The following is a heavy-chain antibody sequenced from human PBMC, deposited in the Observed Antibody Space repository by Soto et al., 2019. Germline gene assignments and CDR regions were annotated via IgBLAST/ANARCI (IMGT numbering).Heavy chain of an antibody. D-gene: IGHD2-2*02. CDR1: VCTFITYS. Sequence: PWWSLRLSFASSVCTFITYSMNWFRQAPGKGLEGVSSISTSSSYIYYGDSVKGRFTTSRDQATTSLYLQMRSLRAHDPAVYSCARVLPCSSPSCYTDYYYAMDVCGQGPTVTVSS. J-gene: IGHJ6*02. CDR3: ARVLPCSSPSCYTDYYYAMDV. CDR2: ISTSSSYI. V-gene: IGHV3-21*01.